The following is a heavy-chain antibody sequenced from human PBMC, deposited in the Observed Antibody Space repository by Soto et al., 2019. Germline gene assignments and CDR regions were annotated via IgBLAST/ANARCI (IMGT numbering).Heavy chain of an antibody. Sequence: PSETLSLTCTVSGGSISSSSYYWGWIRQPPGKGLEWIGSIYYSGSTYYNPSLKSRVTISVDTSKNQFSLKLSSVTAADTAVYYCARRTQSISYDILTGYYDYWGQGTLVTVSS. CDR3: ARRTQSISYDILTGYYDY. V-gene: IGHV4-39*01. J-gene: IGHJ4*02. CDR2: IYYSGST. CDR1: GGSISSSSYY. D-gene: IGHD3-9*01.